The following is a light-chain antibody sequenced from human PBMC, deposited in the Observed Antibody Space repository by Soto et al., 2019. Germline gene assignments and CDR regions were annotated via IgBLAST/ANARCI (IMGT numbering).Light chain of an antibody. CDR2: AAS. CDR3: QQATTFPT. V-gene: IGKV1-12*01. CDR1: QDISSW. Sequence: DIQMTQSPSSVSASVGDRGAITCRASQDISSWLAWYQQKPGKTPELLIYAASSLQSGVPSRFSGSGSGTDFTLTISNLQPEDLATYYCQQATTFPTFGGGTKVEIK. J-gene: IGKJ4*01.